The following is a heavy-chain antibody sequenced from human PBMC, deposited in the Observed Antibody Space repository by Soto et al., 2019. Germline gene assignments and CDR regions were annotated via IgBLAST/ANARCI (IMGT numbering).Heavy chain of an antibody. J-gene: IGHJ6*02. Sequence: ETLSLSCTVSGASISSYYWSWIRQPAGKGLEWIGRIYTSGSTNYNPSLKSRVTMSVDTSKNQFSLKLSSVTDADTAVYYCARDFGYCTSTSCYTYYYYGMDVWGQGTTVTVSS. CDR2: IYTSGST. CDR3: ARDFGYCTSTSCYTYYYYGMDV. V-gene: IGHV4-4*07. D-gene: IGHD2-2*02. CDR1: GASISSYY.